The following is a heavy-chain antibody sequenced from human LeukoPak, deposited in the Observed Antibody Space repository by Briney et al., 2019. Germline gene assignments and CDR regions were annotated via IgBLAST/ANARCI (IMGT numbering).Heavy chain of an antibody. V-gene: IGHV5-51*01. CDR3: ARLRDYYDSSGHDFDY. D-gene: IGHD3-22*01. CDR1: GYSFTSYW. CDR2: IYPGDSDT. J-gene: IGHJ4*02. Sequence: GESLKISCKGSGYSFTSYWIGWERQMPGKGLEWMGIIYPGDSDTRYSPSFQGQVTISADKSISTAYLQWSSLKASDTAMYYCARLRDYYDSSGHDFDYWGQGTLVTVSS.